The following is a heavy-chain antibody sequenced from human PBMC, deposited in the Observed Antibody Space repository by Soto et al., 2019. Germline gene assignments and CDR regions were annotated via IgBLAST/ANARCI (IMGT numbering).Heavy chain of an antibody. CDR1: GFTFSDYW. J-gene: IGHJ6*03. V-gene: IGHV3-7*01. CDR3: VRNMDV. CDR2: IRGDENEK. Sequence: EVQLVESGGGLVQPGGSLRLSCAASGFTFSDYWMHWIRQAPGKGLEWVANIRGDENEKYYVDSVKGRFTISRDNAKNSLYLQMTNLRVDDTALYYCVRNMDVWGKGTTVTVSS.